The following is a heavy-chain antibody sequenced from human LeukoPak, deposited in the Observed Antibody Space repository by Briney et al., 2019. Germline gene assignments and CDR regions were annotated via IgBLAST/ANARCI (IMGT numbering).Heavy chain of an antibody. D-gene: IGHD1-26*01. Sequence: PGGSLRLFCAASGFTFSSHAMSWVRQAPGKGLEGVSAISGSGGSTNYADSVKGRFTISRDNAKNTLYLQMNSLRAEDTAVYYCARDFGRPGATNAFDIWGQGAVVTVSS. CDR2: ISGSGGST. CDR1: GFTFSSHA. CDR3: ARDFGRPGATNAFDI. V-gene: IGHV3-23*01. J-gene: IGHJ3*02.